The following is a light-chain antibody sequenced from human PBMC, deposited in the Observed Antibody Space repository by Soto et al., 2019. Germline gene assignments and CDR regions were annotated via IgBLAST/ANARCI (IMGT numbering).Light chain of an antibody. CDR2: EVS. Sequence: QSALTQPASVSGSPGQSITISCTETSSDVGGYKFVSWYQQHPGKAPKLMIYEVSNRPSGVSNRFSGSKSGNTASLTISGLQAEDEADYYCSSYTSSTTQVFGGGTKLTVL. CDR1: SSDVGGYKF. V-gene: IGLV2-14*01. CDR3: SSYTSSTTQV. J-gene: IGLJ2*01.